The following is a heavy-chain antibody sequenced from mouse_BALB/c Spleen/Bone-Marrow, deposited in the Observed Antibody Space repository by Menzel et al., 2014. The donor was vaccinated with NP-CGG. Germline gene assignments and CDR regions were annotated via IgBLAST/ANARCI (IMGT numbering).Heavy chain of an antibody. CDR2: INPSTGYT. CDR3: ARDDYDAFAY. CDR1: GYTFTSYW. Sequence: QVHVKQSGAELAKPGASVKMSCKASGYTFTSYWMHWIKQRPGQGLEWIGYINPSTGYTEYNQTFKGKATLTAVKSPTTAYMQLSSLTSEDSAVYYCARDDYDAFAYWGQGTLVTVSA. J-gene: IGHJ3*01. D-gene: IGHD2-4*01. V-gene: IGHV1-7*01.